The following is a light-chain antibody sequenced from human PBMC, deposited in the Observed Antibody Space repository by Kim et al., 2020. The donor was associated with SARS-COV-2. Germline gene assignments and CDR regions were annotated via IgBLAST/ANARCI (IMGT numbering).Light chain of an antibody. CDR2: DGS. Sequence: SPGDRATLTCRASHRFSSDYLAWYQQKPGQAPRLLIYDGSNRATGIPDRFSGSESGTDFTLTISRLEPEDFAVYYCQQYSSSSITFGGGTKVDIK. CDR1: HRFSSDY. J-gene: IGKJ4*01. V-gene: IGKV3-20*01. CDR3: QQYSSSSIT.